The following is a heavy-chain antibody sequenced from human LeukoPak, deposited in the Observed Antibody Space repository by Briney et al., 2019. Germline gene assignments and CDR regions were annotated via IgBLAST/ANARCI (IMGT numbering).Heavy chain of an antibody. CDR2: ISSSSSYI. CDR3: AKEYNGAPRDY. CDR1: GFTFSSYA. V-gene: IGHV3-21*04. D-gene: IGHD1-14*01. Sequence: GSLRLSCAASGFTFSSYAMHWVRQAPGKGLEWVSSISSSSSYIYYADSVKGRFTISRDNAKNSLYLQMNSLRAEDTAVYYCAKEYNGAPRDYWGQGTLVTVSS. J-gene: IGHJ4*02.